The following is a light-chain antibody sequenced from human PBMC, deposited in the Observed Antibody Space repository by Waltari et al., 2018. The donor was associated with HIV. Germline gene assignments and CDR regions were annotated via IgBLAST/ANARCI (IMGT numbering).Light chain of an antibody. CDR2: YKSDSDE. CDR1: SGINVGTYR. J-gene: IGLJ2*01. Sequence: QAVLTQPSSLSASPGASASLTCTLRSGINVGTYRIYWYQQKPGSPPQYLLRYKSDSDEQQGSGVPGRFSGSKDASANAGILLISGLQSEDEADYYCMIWHSSAVVFGGGTKLTVL. V-gene: IGLV5-45*02. CDR3: MIWHSSAVV.